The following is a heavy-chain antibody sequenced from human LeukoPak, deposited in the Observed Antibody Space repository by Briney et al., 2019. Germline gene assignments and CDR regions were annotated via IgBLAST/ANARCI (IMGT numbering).Heavy chain of an antibody. J-gene: IGHJ6*03. V-gene: IGHV4-39*07. CDR3: ARRRDSSSLFYSYYYMDV. D-gene: IGHD6-6*01. Sequence: SETLSLTCTVSGGSISSSSYYWGWIRQPPGKGLEWIGSIYYSGSTYYNPSLKSRVTISVDTSKNQFSLKLSSVTAADTAVYYCARRRDSSSLFYSYYYMDVWGKGTTVTVSS. CDR2: IYYSGST. CDR1: GGSISSSSYY.